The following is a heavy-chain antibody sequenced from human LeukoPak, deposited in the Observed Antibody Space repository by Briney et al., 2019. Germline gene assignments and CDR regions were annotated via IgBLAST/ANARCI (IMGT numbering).Heavy chain of an antibody. CDR1: GFNFKSYS. CDR2: ISSTSSDL. CDR3: ARAAGHYFDY. V-gene: IGHV3-21*06. D-gene: IGHD3-10*01. J-gene: IGHJ4*02. Sequence: GGSLRLSCAASGFNFKSYSMNWVRQAPGKGLVWVSFISSTSSDLLYADSVKGRFTVSRDNGKNSLYLQMNSLRAEDTAVYYCARAAGHYFDYWGQGSLVTVSS.